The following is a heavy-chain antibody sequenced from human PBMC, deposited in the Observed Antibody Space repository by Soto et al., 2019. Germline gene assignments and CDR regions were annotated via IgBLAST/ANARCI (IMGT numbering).Heavy chain of an antibody. J-gene: IGHJ4*02. CDR2: ISATGGGT. D-gene: IGHD3-16*01. CDR1: GFKFSNYT. Sequence: GGSLRLSCAASGFKFSNYTMSWVRQAPGKGLEWVSLISATGGGTYYADSVKGRFTISRDNSHNTLYLQVHSLTAEDTAVYYCAKDRRAGGNSAFYFDFWGQGAQVTVSS. CDR3: AKDRRAGGNSAFYFDF. V-gene: IGHV3-23*01.